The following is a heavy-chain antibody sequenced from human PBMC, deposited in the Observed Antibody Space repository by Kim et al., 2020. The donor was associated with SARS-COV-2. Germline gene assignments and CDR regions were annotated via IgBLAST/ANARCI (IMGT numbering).Heavy chain of an antibody. CDR3: ARGRAGVVPSQILGLGPYYDCCAMDV. Sequence: SETLSLTCAVFGESFSGYHWTWTRQSPGKGLEWIGEINHSGGTNCNPSLKSRVTFSLDTSKNQFSLKLGSLSAADTAVYYCARGRAGVVPSQILGLGPYYDCCAMDVWGQGTAITVSS. V-gene: IGHV4-34*01. J-gene: IGHJ6*01. CDR2: INHSGGT. D-gene: IGHD2-21*01. CDR1: GESFSGYH.